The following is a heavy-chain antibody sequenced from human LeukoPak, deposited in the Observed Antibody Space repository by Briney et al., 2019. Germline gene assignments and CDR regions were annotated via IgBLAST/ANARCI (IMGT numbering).Heavy chain of an antibody. D-gene: IGHD2/OR15-2a*01. V-gene: IGHV3-23*01. CDR1: RFTFSNYA. J-gene: IGHJ4*02. Sequence: GGSLNLSCAASRFTFSNYAMSWVRQAPGRRLEWVSTITASGGHTFYADSVKGRFTISRDNSKNTVYLQMDSLRAEDTAVYSCAKDSRRDCNTVTCYLFDYWGQGTLVTVSS. CDR2: ITASGGHT. CDR3: AKDSRRDCNTVTCYLFDY.